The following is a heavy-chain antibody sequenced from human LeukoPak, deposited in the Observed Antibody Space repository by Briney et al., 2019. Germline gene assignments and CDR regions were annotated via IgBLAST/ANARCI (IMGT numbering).Heavy chain of an antibody. V-gene: IGHV3-21*01. D-gene: IGHD3-3*01. CDR3: ARVQGGLRFLEWLLSPLGMDV. J-gene: IGHJ6*02. CDR2: ISSSSSYI. CDR1: GFTFSSYS. Sequence: GGSLRLSCAVSGFTFSSYSMNWVRQAPGKGLEWVSSISSSSSYIYYADSVKGRFTISRDNAKNSLYLQMNSLRAEDTAVYYCARVQGGLRFLEWLLSPLGMDVWGQGTTVTVSS.